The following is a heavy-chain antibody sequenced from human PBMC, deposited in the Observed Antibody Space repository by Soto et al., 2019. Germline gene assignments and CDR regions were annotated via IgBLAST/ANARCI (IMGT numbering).Heavy chain of an antibody. Sequence: GGSLRLSCTGSGFSFFSYAMSWVRQAPGKGLEWGSTISGSGGHTYYADSVKGRFVVSRDNDKNTVYLHMSSLTGEGTAVYFCAKIEMGWFAHWGQGTQGTVSS. V-gene: IGHV3-23*01. CDR1: GFSFFSYA. CDR3: AKIEMGWFAH. J-gene: IGHJ5*02. D-gene: IGHD2-8*01. CDR2: ISGSGGHT.